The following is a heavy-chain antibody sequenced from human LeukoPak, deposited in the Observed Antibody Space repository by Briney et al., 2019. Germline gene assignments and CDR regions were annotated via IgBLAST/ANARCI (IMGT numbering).Heavy chain of an antibody. J-gene: IGHJ5*02. CDR1: GGSISSGGYY. CDR2: IHHSGSS. V-gene: IGHV4-39*07. Sequence: TSETLSLTCTVSGGSISSGGYYWGWIRQPPGRGLEWIGSIHHSGSSYYNPSLKSRVTISVDTSKNQFSLKLSSVTAADTAVHYCARYYDGSGSPRFDPWGQGTLVTVSS. CDR3: ARYYDGSGSPRFDP. D-gene: IGHD3-22*01.